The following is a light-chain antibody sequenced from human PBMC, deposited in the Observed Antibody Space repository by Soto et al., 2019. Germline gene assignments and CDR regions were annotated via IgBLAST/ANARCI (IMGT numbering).Light chain of an antibody. CDR3: QQYGNSPFT. V-gene: IGKV3-20*01. J-gene: IGKJ3*01. Sequence: VLTQSPGTLSLSPGKRATLSCRASQSVSNNLLAWYQQKPGQPPRLLIYGASNRATGIPDRFSGSGSGTDFTLAISRLEPEDFAVYYCQQYGNSPFTFGPGTKVEIE. CDR1: QSVSNNL. CDR2: GAS.